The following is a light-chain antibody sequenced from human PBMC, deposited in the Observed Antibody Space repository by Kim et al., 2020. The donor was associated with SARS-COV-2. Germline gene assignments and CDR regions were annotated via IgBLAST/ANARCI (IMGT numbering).Light chain of an antibody. CDR1: NIGSKS. J-gene: IGLJ1*01. CDR3: QVWDRSSDHHYV. Sequence: SYELTQPPSVSVAPGKTARITCGGNNIGSKSVHWYQQKPGQAPVLVIYYDSDRPSGIPERFSGSNSGNTATLTISRVEAGDEADYYCQVWDRSSDHHYVF. CDR2: YDS. V-gene: IGLV3-21*04.